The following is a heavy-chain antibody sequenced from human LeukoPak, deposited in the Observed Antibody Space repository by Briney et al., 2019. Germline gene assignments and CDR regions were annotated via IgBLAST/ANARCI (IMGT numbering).Heavy chain of an antibody. CDR1: GYTFTSYG. CDR2: ISAYNGNT. J-gene: IGHJ4*02. D-gene: IGHD3-22*01. V-gene: IGHV1-18*01. CDR3: AREGVRDSSGYYYVY. Sequence: GASVKVSCKASGYTFTSYGISWVRQAPGQGLEWMGWISAYNGNTNYAQKFQGWVTMTRDTSISTAYMELSRLRSDDTAVYYCAREGVRDSSGYYYVYWGQGTLVTVSS.